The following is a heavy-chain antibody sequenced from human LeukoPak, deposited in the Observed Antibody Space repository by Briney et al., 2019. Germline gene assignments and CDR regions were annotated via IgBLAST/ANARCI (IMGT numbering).Heavy chain of an antibody. D-gene: IGHD6-19*01. CDR2: IYYSGST. V-gene: IGHV4-61*01. J-gene: IGHJ4*02. CDR1: GGSISSGSYY. CDR3: ARTYSSGWYWYFDY. Sequence: SETLSLTCTVSGGSISSGSYYWSWIRQPPGKGLEWIGYIYYSGSTNYNPSLKSRVTISVDTSKNQFSLKLSSVTAADTAVYYCARTYSSGWYWYFDYWGQGTLVTVSS.